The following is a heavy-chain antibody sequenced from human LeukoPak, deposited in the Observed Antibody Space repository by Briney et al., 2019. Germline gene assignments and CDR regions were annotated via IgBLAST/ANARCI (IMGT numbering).Heavy chain of an antibody. J-gene: IGHJ4*02. Sequence: ASLKVSPKASRGTLTSYAISWVRQAPGHGGERMGGIITIFGTAKNAQKFQGRVTITADESTSTAYMELSSLRSEDTAVYYCARGRGVATIVVLNPPVYWGQGTLVTVSS. CDR2: IITIFGTA. V-gene: IGHV1-69*01. D-gene: IGHD5-12*01. CDR3: ARGRGVATIVVLNPPVY. CDR1: RGTLTSYA.